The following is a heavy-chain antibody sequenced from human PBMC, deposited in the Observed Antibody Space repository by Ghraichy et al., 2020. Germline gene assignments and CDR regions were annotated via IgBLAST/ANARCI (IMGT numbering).Heavy chain of an antibody. CDR2: ISSNGGST. CDR1: GFTFSSYA. J-gene: IGHJ6*02. D-gene: IGHD6-19*01. Sequence: GGSLRLSCAASGFTFSSYAMHWVRQAPGKGLEYVSAISSNGGSTYYANSVKGRFTISRDNSKNTLYLQMGSLRAEDMAVYYCARDLVAQWLVPGYYYYGMDVWGQGTTVTVSS. V-gene: IGHV3-64*01. CDR3: ARDLVAQWLVPGYYYYGMDV.